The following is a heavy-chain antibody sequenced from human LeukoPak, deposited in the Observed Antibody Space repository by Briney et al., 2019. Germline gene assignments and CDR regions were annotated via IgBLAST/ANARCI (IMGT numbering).Heavy chain of an antibody. D-gene: IGHD3-3*01. CDR3: ARGDFTIFGVIIAPDY. CDR1: GYTFTGYY. J-gene: IGHJ4*02. V-gene: IGHV1-2*02. Sequence: GASVKVSCKASGYTFTGYYMHWVRQAPGQGLEWMGWINPNSGDTKYAQKFQGRVTMTRDTSTSTAYMELSRLRSDDTAVYYCARGDFTIFGVIIAPDYWGQGTLVTVSS. CDR2: INPNSGDT.